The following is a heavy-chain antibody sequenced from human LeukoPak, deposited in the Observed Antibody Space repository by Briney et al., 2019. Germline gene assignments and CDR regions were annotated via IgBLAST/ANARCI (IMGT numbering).Heavy chain of an antibody. Sequence: PSETLSLTCTVSGGSISSGSYYWSWIRQPAGKGLEWIGRIYTSGSTNYNPSLKSRVTISVDTSKNQFSLKLSSMTVADTAVYYCASSEKDEVLRFLEWSPGFDYWGQGTLVTVSS. CDR3: ASSEKDEVLRFLEWSPGFDY. J-gene: IGHJ4*02. V-gene: IGHV4-61*02. D-gene: IGHD3-3*01. CDR1: GGSISSGSYY. CDR2: IYTSGST.